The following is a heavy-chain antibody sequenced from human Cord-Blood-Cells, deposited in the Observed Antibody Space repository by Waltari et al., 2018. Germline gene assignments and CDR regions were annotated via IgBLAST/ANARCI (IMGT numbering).Heavy chain of an antibody. V-gene: IGHV3-53*01. J-gene: IGHJ4*02. CDR1: GFTVSSYY. CDR2: IYSGGST. CDR3: ARSRMGPLGH. D-gene: IGHD3-16*01. Sequence: EVQLVESGGGLIHPGGSLRLSCAAAGFTVSSYYMSWLRQAPGKGREWVSVIYSGGSTYYEDSVKGRFTISRDNSKNTLYLQTNSLRAEDTAVYYCARSRMGPLGHWGQGTLVTVSS.